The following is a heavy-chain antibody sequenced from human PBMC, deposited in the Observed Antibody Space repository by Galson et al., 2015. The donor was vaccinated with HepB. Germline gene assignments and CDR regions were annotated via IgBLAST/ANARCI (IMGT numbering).Heavy chain of an antibody. V-gene: IGHV1-8*02. Sequence: SVKVSCKASGYTFTSYDINWVRQAAGQGLEWMGWMNPHSGLTGFSQKFQGRVTMTRNISITTAYMELSTLTSQDTAVYFCARGGNSGGYGGPSSPMAVWGPGTSFTVSS. D-gene: IGHD6-13*01. CDR2: MNPHSGLT. CDR3: ARGGNSGGYGGPSSPMAV. J-gene: IGHJ6*02. CDR1: GYTFTSYD.